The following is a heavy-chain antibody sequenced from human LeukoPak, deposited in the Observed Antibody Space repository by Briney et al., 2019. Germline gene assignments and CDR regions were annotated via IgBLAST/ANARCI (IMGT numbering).Heavy chain of an antibody. J-gene: IGHJ4*02. CDR1: GFTFSSYG. V-gene: IGHV3-23*01. Sequence: GGSLRLSCAASGFTFSSYGMSWVRQAPGKGLEGVSAISGSGGSTYYADSVKGRFTISRDNSKNTLYLQMNSLRAEDTAVYYCAKGPFILLDYWGQGTLVTVSS. D-gene: IGHD3-16*02. CDR3: AKGPFILLDY. CDR2: ISGSGGST.